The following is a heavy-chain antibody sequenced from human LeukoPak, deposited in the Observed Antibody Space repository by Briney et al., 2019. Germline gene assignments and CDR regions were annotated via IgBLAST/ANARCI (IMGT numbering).Heavy chain of an antibody. D-gene: IGHD2-15*01. Sequence: GGSLRLSCAASGFTFSSDYMHWVRHAPGKGLVWVSRINNDGSDRSYADSVKGRFTISRDNAKNSLYLQMNSLRAEDTALYHCARVNMRGYAGNFDYWGQGTLVTVSS. CDR1: GFTFSSDY. CDR3: ARVNMRGYAGNFDY. CDR2: INNDGSDR. J-gene: IGHJ4*02. V-gene: IGHV3-74*01.